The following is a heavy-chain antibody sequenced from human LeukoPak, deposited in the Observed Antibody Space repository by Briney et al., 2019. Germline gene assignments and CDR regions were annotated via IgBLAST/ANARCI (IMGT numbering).Heavy chain of an antibody. Sequence: PGGSLRLSCAASGFTFNLYWMSWVRQAPGKGLEWVANIKPDGTEQYYVDSVKGRFTISRDNAKNSVYLQMNSLRAEDTAVYYCAASPGYWGQGTLITFTS. CDR1: GFTFNLYW. V-gene: IGHV3-7*01. CDR2: IKPDGTEQ. CDR3: AASPGY. J-gene: IGHJ4*02.